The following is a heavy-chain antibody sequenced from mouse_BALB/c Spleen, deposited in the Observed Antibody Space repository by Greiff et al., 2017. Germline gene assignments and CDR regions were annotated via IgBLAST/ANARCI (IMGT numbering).Heavy chain of an antibody. V-gene: IGHV14-3*02. J-gene: IGHJ2*01. CDR3: AGSLSDY. D-gene: IGHD3-1*01. CDR2: IDPANGNT. CDR1: GFNFNDTY. Sequence: VQLKQSGAELVKPGASVKLSCTASGFNFNDTYMHWVKQRPEQGLEWIGRIDPANGNTKYDPKFQGKATITADTSSNTAYLQLSSLTSEDTAVYYCAGSLSDYWGQGTTLTVSS.